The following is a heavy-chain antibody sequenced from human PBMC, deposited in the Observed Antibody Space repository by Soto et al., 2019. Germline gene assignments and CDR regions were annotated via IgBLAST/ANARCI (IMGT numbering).Heavy chain of an antibody. V-gene: IGHV3-48*02. J-gene: IGHJ6*02. CDR2: FGTSRKHI. CDR3: VDV. Sequence: GGSLRLSCAASGYTLSDYSMNWVRQAPGKGLEWVSYFGTSRKHIFYSDSVRGRFTISRDDAKNSVYLQLNSLRNDDTALYYCVDVWGQGTMVTVSS. CDR1: GYTLSDYS.